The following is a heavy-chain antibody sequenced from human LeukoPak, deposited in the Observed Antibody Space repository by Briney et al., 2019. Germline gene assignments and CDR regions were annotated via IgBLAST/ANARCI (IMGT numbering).Heavy chain of an antibody. Sequence: PSETLSLTCTVSGGSISSYYWSWIRQPPGKGLERIGCIYYSGSTNYNPSLKSRVTISVDTSKNQFSLKLSSVTAADTAVYYCARSHRDRLGSRDAFDIWGQGTMVTVSS. V-gene: IGHV4-59*01. J-gene: IGHJ3*02. CDR1: GGSISSYY. CDR2: IYYSGST. CDR3: ARSHRDRLGSRDAFDI. D-gene: IGHD1-26*01.